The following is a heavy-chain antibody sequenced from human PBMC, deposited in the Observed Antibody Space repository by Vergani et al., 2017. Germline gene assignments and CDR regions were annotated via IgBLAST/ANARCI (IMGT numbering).Heavy chain of an antibody. CDR1: GFTFNSYA. D-gene: IGHD2-2*01. CDR3: AKVCGSTSCPYGGGGFDV. V-gene: IGHV3-23*01. J-gene: IGHJ3*01. Sequence: QLLESGGGLIQPGGSLRLSCAASGFTFNSYAMTWVRQAPGKGLEWVSGINNNGGSTYYADSVKGLFTISRDNSKNKLYLQMTDLRAEDTATYYCAKVCGSTSCPYGGGGFDVWGHGTMVTVSS. CDR2: INNNGGST.